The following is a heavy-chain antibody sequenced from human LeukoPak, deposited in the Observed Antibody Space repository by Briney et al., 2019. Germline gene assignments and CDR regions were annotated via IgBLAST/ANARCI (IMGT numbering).Heavy chain of an antibody. Sequence: GGSLRLSCAASGFTFSSYGMHWVRQAPGKGLEWVTLISYDGSNKYYADSVKGRFTISRDNSKNTLYLQMNSLRAEDTAVYYCAKIGLWFGELFYFDYWGQGTLVTVSS. D-gene: IGHD3-10*01. J-gene: IGHJ4*02. CDR3: AKIGLWFGELFYFDY. CDR1: GFTFSSYG. V-gene: IGHV3-30*18. CDR2: ISYDGSNK.